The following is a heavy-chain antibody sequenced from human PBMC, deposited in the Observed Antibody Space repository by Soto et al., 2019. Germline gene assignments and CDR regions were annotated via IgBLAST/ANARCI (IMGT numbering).Heavy chain of an antibody. CDR1: GFTFSSYG. J-gene: IGHJ4*02. D-gene: IGHD2-21*02. Sequence: QVQLVESGGGVVQPGRSLRLSCAASGFTFSSYGMHWVRQAPGKGLEWVAVISYDGSNKYYADSVKGRFTNSRDNSKNTLYLQMNSLRAEDTAVYYCAKDRAYCGGDCPTEHDYWGQGTLVTVSS. CDR3: AKDRAYCGGDCPTEHDY. CDR2: ISYDGSNK. V-gene: IGHV3-30*18.